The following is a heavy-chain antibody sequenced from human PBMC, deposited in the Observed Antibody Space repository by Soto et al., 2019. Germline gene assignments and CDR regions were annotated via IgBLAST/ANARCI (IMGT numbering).Heavy chain of an antibody. CDR3: ARGYCAGGGCYLCRDAIDV. CDR2: INPSSSHI. J-gene: IGHJ3*01. Sequence: EVQLVESGGGLVMPGGSLRLSCAASGFTFSTYHMNWVRQAPGKGLEWVSSINPSSSHIYYADSVRGRFTISRDNSKNSMDLQMNSLRTEDAAVYYCARGYCAGGGCYLCRDAIDVWGQGTMVTVSS. D-gene: IGHD2-8*02. CDR1: GFTFSTYH. V-gene: IGHV3-21*01.